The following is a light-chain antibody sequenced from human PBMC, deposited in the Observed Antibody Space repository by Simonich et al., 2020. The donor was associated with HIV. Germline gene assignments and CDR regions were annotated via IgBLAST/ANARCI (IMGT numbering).Light chain of an antibody. CDR3: QQYYNWPPYT. J-gene: IGKJ2*01. Sequence: IVMTQSPASLSVSPGERATLSCRASQSVSRNLAWYQQKAGQAPRLLIYGASTRATGIPARCSGSGSGTEFTLTISSLQSEDFAVYYCQQYYNWPPYTFGQGTKVEIK. V-gene: IGKV3-15*01. CDR2: GAS. CDR1: QSVSRN.